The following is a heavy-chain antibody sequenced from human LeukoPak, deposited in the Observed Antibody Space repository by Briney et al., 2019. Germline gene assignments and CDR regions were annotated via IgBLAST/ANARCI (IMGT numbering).Heavy chain of an antibody. CDR1: GFTFSKYD. D-gene: IGHD3-10*01. J-gene: IGHJ3*01. V-gene: IGHV3-30*19. CDR2: ISYDGSRQ. Sequence: PGGSLRLSCAASGFTFSKYDMHWVRQAPGKGLELVALISYDGSRQYYTDSVKGRFIISRDDSKNTVYLQMNSLGVDDTALYYCARGPDPVVRGPRRAFDLWGQGTMVTVSS. CDR3: ARGPDPVVRGPRRAFDL.